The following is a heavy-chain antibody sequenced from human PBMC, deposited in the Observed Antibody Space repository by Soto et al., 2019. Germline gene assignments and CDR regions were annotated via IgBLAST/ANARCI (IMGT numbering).Heavy chain of an antibody. CDR2: ISGTYGS. V-gene: IGHV3-23*01. Sequence: PGGSLRLSCAASGFTFSNYAMGWFRQAPGKGLEWVSSISGTYGSNYADSVKGRFTISRDNSKNTLYLQMNSLRAEDTAVYYCAKDQVRSPNWFDPWGQGTLVTVSS. CDR1: GFTFSNYA. J-gene: IGHJ5*02. CDR3: AKDQVRSPNWFDP.